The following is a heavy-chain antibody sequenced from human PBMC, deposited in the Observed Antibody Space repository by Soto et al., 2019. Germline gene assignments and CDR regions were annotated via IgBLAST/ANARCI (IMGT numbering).Heavy chain of an antibody. CDR2: MNPNSGNS. Sequence: QVQLVQSGAEVKKPGASVKVSFKTSGYTFTSYDVHWVRQATGQWTECMGWMNPNSGNSVYAQKLQGRITLTRNTSMSIVYMELSSLRSEDTAVYYCARARFGAVAGTWGQGTLVTVSS. CDR1: GYTFTSYD. CDR3: ARARFGAVAGT. V-gene: IGHV1-8*01. J-gene: IGHJ5*02. D-gene: IGHD6-19*01.